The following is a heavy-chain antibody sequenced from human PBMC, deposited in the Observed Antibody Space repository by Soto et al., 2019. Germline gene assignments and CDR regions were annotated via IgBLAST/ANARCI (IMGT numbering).Heavy chain of an antibody. CDR3: ARELTYYYDSSGYYYPTY. CDR2: IWYDGSNK. D-gene: IGHD3-22*01. J-gene: IGHJ4*02. CDR1: GFTFSSYG. Sequence: PGGSLRLSCAASGFTFSSYGMHWVRQAPGKGLEWVAVIWYDGSNKYYADSVKGRFTISRDNSKNTLYLQMNSLRAEDTAVYYCARELTYYYDSSGYYYPTYWGQGTLVTVSS. V-gene: IGHV3-33*01.